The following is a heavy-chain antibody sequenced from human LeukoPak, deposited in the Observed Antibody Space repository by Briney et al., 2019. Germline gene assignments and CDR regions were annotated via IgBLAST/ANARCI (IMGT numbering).Heavy chain of an antibody. D-gene: IGHD6-6*01. Sequence: GSLRLSCAASGSTFSDYYMSWIRQAPGKGLEWIGEINHSGSTNYNPSLKSRVTISVDTSKNQFSLKLSSVTAADTAVYYCARAPGYSSSSGGLDPWGQGTLVTVSS. CDR3: ARAPGYSSSSGGLDP. J-gene: IGHJ5*02. V-gene: IGHV4-34*01. CDR1: GSTFSDYY. CDR2: INHSGST.